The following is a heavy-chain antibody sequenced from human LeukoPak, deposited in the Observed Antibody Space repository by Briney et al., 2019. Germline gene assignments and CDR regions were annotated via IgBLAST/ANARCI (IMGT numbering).Heavy chain of an antibody. Sequence: PSETLSLTCAVYGGSFSGYYWSWIRQPPGKGLEWIGEINHSGSTNYNPSLKSRVTISVDTSKNQFSLKLSSVTAADTAVYYCARLIYDFWSGYYPFDYWGQGTLVTVSS. V-gene: IGHV4-34*01. CDR1: GGSFSGYY. CDR3: ARLIYDFWSGYYPFDY. J-gene: IGHJ4*02. CDR2: INHSGST. D-gene: IGHD3-3*01.